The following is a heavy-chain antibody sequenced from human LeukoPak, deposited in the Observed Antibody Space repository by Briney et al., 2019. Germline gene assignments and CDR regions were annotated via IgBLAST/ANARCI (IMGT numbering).Heavy chain of an antibody. D-gene: IGHD1-26*01. CDR3: ARGYSGSYSFDY. CDR1: GSSISSGSYY. J-gene: IGHJ4*02. Sequence: SQTLSLTCTVSGSSISSGSYYWGWIRQPAGKGLEWVGRIYTSGSTNYNPSLKSRVTISVIMSKNQFSLELSSVTAGDTAVYYCARGYSGSYSFDYWGQGTLVTVSS. CDR2: IYTSGST. V-gene: IGHV4-61*02.